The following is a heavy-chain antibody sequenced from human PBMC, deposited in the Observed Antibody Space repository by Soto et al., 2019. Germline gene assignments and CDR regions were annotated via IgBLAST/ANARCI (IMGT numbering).Heavy chain of an antibody. CDR2: IYYSGST. CDR3: ARVGGGLRSSGYYYAFDI. Sequence: SETLSLTCTVSGGSISSYYWSWIRQPPGKGLEWIGYIYYSGSTNYNPSLKSRVTISVDTSKNQFSLKLSSVTAADTAVYYCARVGGGLRSSGYYYAFDIWGQGTMVTVSS. V-gene: IGHV4-59*01. J-gene: IGHJ3*02. D-gene: IGHD3-22*01. CDR1: GGSISSYY.